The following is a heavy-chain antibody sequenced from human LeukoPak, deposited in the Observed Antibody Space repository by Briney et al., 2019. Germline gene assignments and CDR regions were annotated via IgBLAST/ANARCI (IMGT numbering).Heavy chain of an antibody. CDR3: ARGRGGSYSAIDY. V-gene: IGHV3-48*04. D-gene: IGHD2-15*01. Sequence: PGGSLRLSCAASGFTFSSYSLNWVRQAPGKGLEWVSFISSSSITIYYADSVKGRFTISRDNAEKSLYLQMNSLRAEDTAVHYCARGRGGSYSAIDYWGQGTLVTVSS. CDR1: GFTFSSYS. CDR2: ISSSSITI. J-gene: IGHJ4*02.